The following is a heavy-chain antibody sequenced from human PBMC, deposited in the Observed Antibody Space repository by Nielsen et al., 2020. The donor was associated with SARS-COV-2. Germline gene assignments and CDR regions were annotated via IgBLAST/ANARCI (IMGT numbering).Heavy chain of an antibody. J-gene: IGHJ3*01. Sequence: GESLKISCAASGFTFNIHAMAWVRRAPGRGLQWVTGVSASGGSTHYTDSVKGRFSISRDNSKNTLFLQMHSLRVEDTALYYCAKDGVVRGDALDLWGQGTMVTVSS. CDR2: VSASGGST. V-gene: IGHV3-23*01. CDR1: GFTFNIHA. D-gene: IGHD3-10*01. CDR3: AKDGVVRGDALDL.